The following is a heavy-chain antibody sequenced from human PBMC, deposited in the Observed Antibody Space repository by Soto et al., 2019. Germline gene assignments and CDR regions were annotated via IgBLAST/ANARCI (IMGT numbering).Heavy chain of an antibody. CDR3: ARGTRGNSGYYGMDV. CDR2: INPNSGGT. V-gene: IGHV1-2*04. Sequence: QVQLVQSGAEVKKPGASVKVSCKASGYTFTGYYMHRVRQAPGQGLEWMGWINPNSGGTNYAQKFQGWVTMTRDTSISTAYMELSRLRSDVTALYYCARGTRGNSGYYGMDVWGQGTTVTVSS. D-gene: IGHD3-10*01. J-gene: IGHJ6*02. CDR1: GYTFTGYY.